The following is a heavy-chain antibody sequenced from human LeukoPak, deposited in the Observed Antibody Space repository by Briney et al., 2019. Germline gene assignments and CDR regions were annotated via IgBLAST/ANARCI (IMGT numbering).Heavy chain of an antibody. V-gene: IGHV1-69*04. CDR3: ARASPYDSSGYPTRAFDY. J-gene: IGHJ4*02. CDR1: EGTFSSYA. CDR2: IIPILGIA. D-gene: IGHD3-22*01. Sequence: SVKVSCKASEGTFSSYAISWVRQAPGQGLEWMGRIIPILGIANYAQKFQGRVTITADKSTSTAYMELSSLRSEDTAVYYCARASPYDSSGYPTRAFDYWGQGTLVTVSS.